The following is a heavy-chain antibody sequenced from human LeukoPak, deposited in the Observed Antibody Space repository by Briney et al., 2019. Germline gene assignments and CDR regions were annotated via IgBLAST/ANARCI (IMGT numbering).Heavy chain of an antibody. V-gene: IGHV3-13*01. D-gene: IGHD6-19*01. CDR3: ARGRDSSGPLPEFDY. Sequence: GGSLRLSCAASGFTFSSSDMHWVRQPTGKGLEWVSAIGTIGDTYYPGSVKGRFTISRENAKNSLYLQMNSLRAEDTAVYYCARGRDSSGPLPEFDYWGQGTLVTVSS. CDR1: GFTFSSSD. J-gene: IGHJ4*02. CDR2: IGTIGDT.